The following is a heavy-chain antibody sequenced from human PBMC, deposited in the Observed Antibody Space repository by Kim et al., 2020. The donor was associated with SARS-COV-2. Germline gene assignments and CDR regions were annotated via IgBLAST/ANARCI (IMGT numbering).Heavy chain of an antibody. J-gene: IGHJ5*02. V-gene: IGHV6-1*01. CDR3: ARSPILGTWRDWFDP. CDR1: GDSVSSNSAA. D-gene: IGHD1-7*01. CDR2: TYYRSKWCD. Sequence: SQTLSLTCAISGDSVSSNSAAWNWIRQSPSRGLEWLGRTYYRSKWCDDYAESVKSRITIKPDTSKNQFSLQLNSVTPEDTAVYYCARSPILGTWRDWFDPWGQGTLVTVSS.